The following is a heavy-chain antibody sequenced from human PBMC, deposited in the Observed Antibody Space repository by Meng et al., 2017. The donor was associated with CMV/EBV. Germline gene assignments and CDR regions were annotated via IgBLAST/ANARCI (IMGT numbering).Heavy chain of an antibody. CDR3: ARAQGKGYSSGWLYFDY. CDR1: GFTVSSNY. D-gene: IGHD6-19*01. V-gene: IGHV3-53*01. J-gene: IGHJ4*02. CDR2: IYSGGNT. Sequence: GGSLRLSCAASGFTVSSNYMSWVRRAPGKGLEWVSVIYSGGNTYYADSVKGRFTISRDNSKNTLYLQMNSLRAEDTAVYYCARAQGKGYSSGWLYFDYWGQGTLVTVSS.